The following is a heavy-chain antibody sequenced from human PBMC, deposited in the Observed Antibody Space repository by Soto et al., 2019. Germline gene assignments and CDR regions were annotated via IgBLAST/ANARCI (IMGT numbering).Heavy chain of an antibody. J-gene: IGHJ4*02. CDR2: INSDGSST. CDR1: GFTFSSYW. CDR3: ARVGSSWYYFDY. D-gene: IGHD6-13*01. V-gene: IGHV3-74*01. Sequence: GGSLRLSCAASGFTFSSYWMHWVRQAPGKGLVWVSRINSDGSSTSYADSVKGRFTISRDNAKNTLYLQMNSLRAEDTAVYYCARVGSSWYYFDYWGQGTLVTGSS.